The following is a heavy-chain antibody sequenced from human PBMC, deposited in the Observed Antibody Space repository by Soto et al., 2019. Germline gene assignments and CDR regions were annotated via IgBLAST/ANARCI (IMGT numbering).Heavy chain of an antibody. CDR1: GYTFTSYG. D-gene: IGHD3-22*01. CDR3: AQDSSGYWGFDI. CDR2: ISAYNGNT. J-gene: IGHJ3*02. Sequence: ASVKVSCKASGYTFTSYGISWVRQAPGQGLEWMGWISAYNGNTNYAQRLQGRVTMTTDTSTSTAYMELRSLRSDDTAVYYCAQDSSGYWGFDIWGQGTMVTVSS. V-gene: IGHV1-18*01.